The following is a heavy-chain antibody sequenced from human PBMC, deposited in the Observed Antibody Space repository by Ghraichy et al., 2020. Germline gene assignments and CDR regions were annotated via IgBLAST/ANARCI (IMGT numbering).Heavy chain of an antibody. CDR1: GFTFSSYS. CDR2: ISSSSSYI. Sequence: ASLNISCAASGFTFSSYSMNWVRQAPGKGLEWVSSISSSSSYIYYADSVKGRFTISRDNAKNSLYLQMNSLRAEDTAVYYCARGVVVPAAIYYYYMDVWGKGTTVTVSS. D-gene: IGHD2-2*01. J-gene: IGHJ6*03. CDR3: ARGVVVPAAIYYYYMDV. V-gene: IGHV3-21*01.